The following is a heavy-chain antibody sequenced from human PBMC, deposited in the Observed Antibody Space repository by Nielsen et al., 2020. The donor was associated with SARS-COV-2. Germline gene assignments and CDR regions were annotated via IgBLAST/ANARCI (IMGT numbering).Heavy chain of an antibody. Sequence: SETLSLTCTVSGGSVSSGSYYWSWIRQPPGKGLEWIGYIYYSGSTNYNPSLKSRVTISVDTSKNQFSLKLSSVTAADTAVYYCARGGGYSYGAIDYWGQGTLVTVSS. CDR2: IYYSGST. D-gene: IGHD5-18*01. V-gene: IGHV4-61*01. J-gene: IGHJ4*02. CDR1: GGSVSSGSYY. CDR3: ARGGGYSYGAIDY.